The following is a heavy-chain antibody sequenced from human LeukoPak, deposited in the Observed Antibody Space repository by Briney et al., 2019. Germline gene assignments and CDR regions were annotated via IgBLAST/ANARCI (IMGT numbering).Heavy chain of an antibody. CDR1: VFTFSDSY. Sequence: GGSLRLSCGASVFTFSDSYMSWIRQAPGKGVEWVSYISSSSSYTNYADSVKGRFTISRDNAKNSLYLQMNSLRAEDTAVYYCARGGYDVARPFDYWGQGTLVTVSS. CDR2: ISSSSSYT. V-gene: IGHV3-11*05. J-gene: IGHJ4*02. D-gene: IGHD5-12*01. CDR3: ARGGYDVARPFDY.